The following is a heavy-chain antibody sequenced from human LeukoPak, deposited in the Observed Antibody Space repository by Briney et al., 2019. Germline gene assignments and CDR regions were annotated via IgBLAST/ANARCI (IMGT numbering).Heavy chain of an antibody. Sequence: PGGSLRLSCAASGFTFSSYGMHWVRQAPGKGLEWVAFIRYDGSNKYYADSVKGRFTISRDNSKNTLYLQMSSLRAEDTAVYYCAAEFGLLDRLFDYWGQGTLVTVSS. V-gene: IGHV3-30*02. CDR3: AAEFGLLDRLFDY. CDR2: IRYDGSNK. J-gene: IGHJ4*02. CDR1: GFTFSSYG. D-gene: IGHD3-10*01.